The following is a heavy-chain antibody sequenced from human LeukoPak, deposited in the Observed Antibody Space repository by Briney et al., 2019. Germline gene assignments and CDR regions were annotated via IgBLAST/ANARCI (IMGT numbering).Heavy chain of an antibody. J-gene: IGHJ4*02. V-gene: IGHV1-18*01. CDR1: GYTFTSYG. D-gene: IGHD3-22*01. Sequence: GASVKVSCKASGYTFTSYGISWVRQAPGQGLEWMGWISAYNGNTNYAQKLQGRVTMTTDTSTSTSYMELRSLRSDDTVVYYCARGGYYYDSSGYSDYWGQGTLVTVSS. CDR3: ARGGYYYDSSGYSDY. CDR2: ISAYNGNT.